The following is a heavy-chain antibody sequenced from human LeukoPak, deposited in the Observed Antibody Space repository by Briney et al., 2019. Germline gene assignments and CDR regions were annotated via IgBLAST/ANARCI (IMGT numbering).Heavy chain of an antibody. CDR1: GFTFSSYA. Sequence: PGGSLRLFCAASGFTFSSYAMSWVRQAPGKGLEWVSAISGSGGSTYYADSVKGRFTISRDNSKNTLYLQMNSLRAEDTAVYYCAKDLEQLVGYDAFDIWGQGTMVTVSS. J-gene: IGHJ3*02. CDR2: ISGSGGST. V-gene: IGHV3-23*01. D-gene: IGHD6-6*01. CDR3: AKDLEQLVGYDAFDI.